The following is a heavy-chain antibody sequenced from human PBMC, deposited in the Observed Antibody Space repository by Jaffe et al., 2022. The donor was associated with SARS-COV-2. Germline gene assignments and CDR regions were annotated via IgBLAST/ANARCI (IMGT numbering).Heavy chain of an antibody. V-gene: IGHV3-23*04. Sequence: EVQLVESGGGLVRRGGSLRLSCAPSGFTFSSYAMSWVRQAPGKGLEWVSTLNSGGGGTYYADSVKGRFTISRDNSKNTLYLQMNGLRAEDTAVYYCAKDPGSGSDYYYHYYMDVWGKGTTVTVSS. D-gene: IGHD3-10*01. CDR2: LNSGGGGT. CDR3: AKDPGSGSDYYYHYYMDV. CDR1: GFTFSSYA. J-gene: IGHJ6*03.